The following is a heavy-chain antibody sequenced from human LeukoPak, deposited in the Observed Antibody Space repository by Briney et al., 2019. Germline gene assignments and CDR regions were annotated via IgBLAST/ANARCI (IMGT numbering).Heavy chain of an antibody. D-gene: IGHD1-14*01. CDR1: GFTFSSYS. CDR2: ISGSGGNT. CDR3: AKPARTDAFDI. V-gene: IGHV3-23*01. J-gene: IGHJ3*02. Sequence: GGSLRLSCAASGFTFSSYSMNWVRQAPGKGLEWVSSISGSGGNTYYADSVKGRFTISRDNSKNTLYLQMNSLRAEDTVVYYCAKPARTDAFDIWGQGTMITVSS.